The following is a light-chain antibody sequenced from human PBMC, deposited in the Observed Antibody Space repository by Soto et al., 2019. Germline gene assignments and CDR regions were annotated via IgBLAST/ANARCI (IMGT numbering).Light chain of an antibody. CDR1: SGSVSTTYN. Sequence: QAVVTQEPSFSVSPGGTVTLTCGLSSGSVSTTYNPSWYQQTPGQAPRTLIYNTNTRSSEVPDRFSGFILGNKAALTITGAQAEDESDYYCVMYMGSDTWVFGGGTKLTVL. CDR3: VMYMGSDTWV. J-gene: IGLJ3*02. CDR2: NTN. V-gene: IGLV8-61*01.